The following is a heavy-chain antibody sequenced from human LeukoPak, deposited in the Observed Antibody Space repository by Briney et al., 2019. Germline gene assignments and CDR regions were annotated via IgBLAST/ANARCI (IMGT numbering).Heavy chain of an antibody. J-gene: IGHJ4*02. Sequence: SGTLSLTCAVYGGSFSGYYWSWIRQPPGKGLEWIGEINHSGSTNYNPSLKSRVTISVDTSKNQFSLKLSSVTAADTAVYYCARGGGYSSSWGFDYWGQGTLVTVSS. CDR2: INHSGST. D-gene: IGHD6-6*01. V-gene: IGHV4-34*01. CDR3: ARGGGYSSSWGFDY. CDR1: GGSFSGYY.